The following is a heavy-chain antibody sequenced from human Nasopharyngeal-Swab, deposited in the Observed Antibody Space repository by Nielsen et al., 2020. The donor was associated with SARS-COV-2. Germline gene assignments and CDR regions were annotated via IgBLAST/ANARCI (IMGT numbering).Heavy chain of an antibody. D-gene: IGHD3-22*01. J-gene: IGHJ4*02. Sequence: GESLKISCAVSGFTFSSYSMNWVRQAPGKGLEWVSSISSSSSYIYYADSVKGRFTISRDNAKNSLYLQMNSLRTEDTAVYYCARSMTYYYDSSGYYLADYWGQGTLVTVSS. V-gene: IGHV3-21*01. CDR1: GFTFSSYS. CDR2: ISSSSSYI. CDR3: ARSMTYYYDSSGYYLADY.